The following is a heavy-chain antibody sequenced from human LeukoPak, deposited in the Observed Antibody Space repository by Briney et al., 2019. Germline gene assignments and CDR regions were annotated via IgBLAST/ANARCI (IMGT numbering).Heavy chain of an antibody. CDR1: GFTFDDYA. D-gene: IGHD3-9*01. CDR2: ISWNSGSI. Sequence: GGSLRLSCAASGFTFDDYAMHWVRQAPGKGLEWVSGISWNSGSIGYADSVKGRFTISRDNAKNSLYLQMNSLRAEDTALYYCAKARLRYFDWLLGPVDYWGQGTLVTVSS. CDR3: AKARLRYFDWLLGPVDY. V-gene: IGHV3-9*01. J-gene: IGHJ4*02.